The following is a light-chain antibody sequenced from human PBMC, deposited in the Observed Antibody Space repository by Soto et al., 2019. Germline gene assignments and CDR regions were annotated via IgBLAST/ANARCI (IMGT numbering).Light chain of an antibody. CDR1: SSDVGGYNY. J-gene: IGLJ1*01. Sequence: QSALTQPRSVSGSPGESVAISCTGTSSDVGGYNYVSWYQQHPGKAPKLMIFDVSKRPSGVPDRFSGSKSGNTASLTISGLQADDEADYYCCSYAGTYPYVFGTGTKVTVL. V-gene: IGLV2-11*01. CDR2: DVS. CDR3: CSYAGTYPYV.